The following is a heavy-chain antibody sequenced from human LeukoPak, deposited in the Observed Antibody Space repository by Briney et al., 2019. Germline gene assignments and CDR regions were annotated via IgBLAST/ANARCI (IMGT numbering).Heavy chain of an antibody. V-gene: IGHV3-73*01. CDR2: IRSKANAYAT. J-gene: IGHJ1*01. Sequence: GRSLRLSCAASGFSLSGSAIHWVRQASGKGLEWVARIRSKANAYATAYAASVRGRFTISRDDSKNTAYLQMNSLKTEDTAVYYCTSPFDNPRSWGQGTLVTVSS. D-gene: IGHD1-14*01. CDR3: TSPFDNPRS. CDR1: GFSLSGSA.